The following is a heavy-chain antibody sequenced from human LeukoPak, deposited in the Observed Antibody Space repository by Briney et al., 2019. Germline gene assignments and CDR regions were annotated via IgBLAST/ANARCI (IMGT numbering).Heavy chain of an antibody. Sequence: SETLSLTCTVSGGSISSYYWSWIRQPPGKGLEWIGYMYYSGSTNYNPSLKSRVTISVDTSKNQFSLKLSSVTAADTAAYYCARVPTGYCSGDSCYPNWFDPWGQGTLVTVSS. CDR2: MYYSGST. CDR3: ARVPTGYCSGDSCYPNWFDP. D-gene: IGHD2-15*01. J-gene: IGHJ5*02. CDR1: GGSISSYY. V-gene: IGHV4-59*01.